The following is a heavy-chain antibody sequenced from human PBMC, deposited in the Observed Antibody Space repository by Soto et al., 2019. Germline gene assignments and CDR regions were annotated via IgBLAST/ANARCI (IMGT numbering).Heavy chain of an antibody. CDR1: GGSISSGGYY. CDR3: ARGGAVWFGELPHAWFDP. D-gene: IGHD3-10*01. CDR2: IYYSGST. Sequence: PSETLSLTCTVSGGSISSGGYYWGWIRQHPGKGLEWIGYIYYSGSTYYNPSLKSRVTISVDTSKNQFTLKLSSVTAADTAVYYCARGGAVWFGELPHAWFDPWGQGTLVTVSS. V-gene: IGHV4-31*03. J-gene: IGHJ5*02.